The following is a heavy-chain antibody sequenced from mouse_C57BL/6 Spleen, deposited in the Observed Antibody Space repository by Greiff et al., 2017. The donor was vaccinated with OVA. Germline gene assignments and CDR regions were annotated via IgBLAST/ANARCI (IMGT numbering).Heavy chain of an antibody. CDR3: ARGGDYGGYAMDY. J-gene: IGHJ4*01. V-gene: IGHV1-52*01. Sequence: VQLQQPGAELVRPGSSVKLSCKASGYTFTSYWMHWVKQRPIQGLEWIGNIDPSDSETHYNQKFKDKATLTVDKSSSTAYMQLSSLTSEDSAVDYCARGGDYGGYAMDYWGQGTSVTVSS. CDR1: GYTFTSYW. CDR2: IDPSDSET. D-gene: IGHD2-4*01.